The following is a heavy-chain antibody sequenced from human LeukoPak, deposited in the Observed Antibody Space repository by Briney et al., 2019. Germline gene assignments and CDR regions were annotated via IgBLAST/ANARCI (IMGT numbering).Heavy chain of an antibody. CDR3: ARDGDYSSGWRY. D-gene: IGHD6-19*01. Sequence: PGGSLRLSCAASGFAFSSYSMNWVRQAPGKGLVWVSSISSSSSYIYYADSVKGRFTISRDNAKNSLYLQMNSVRAEDTAVYYCARDGDYSSGWRYWGQGTLVTVSS. CDR2: ISSSSSYI. J-gene: IGHJ4*02. CDR1: GFAFSSYS. V-gene: IGHV3-21*01.